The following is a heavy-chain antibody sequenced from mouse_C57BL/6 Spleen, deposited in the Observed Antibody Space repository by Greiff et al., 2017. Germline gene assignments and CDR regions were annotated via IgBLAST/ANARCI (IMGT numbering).Heavy chain of an antibody. CDR1: GYTFTDYN. J-gene: IGHJ2*01. Sequence: VQLQQSGPELVKPGASVKMSCKASGYTFTDYNMHWVKQSHGKSLEWIGYINPNNGGTSYNQKFKGKATLTVNKSSSTAYMELRSLTSEDSAVYYCARRWLLQDYYFDYWGQGTTLTVSS. V-gene: IGHV1-22*01. CDR3: ARRWLLQDYYFDY. CDR2: INPNNGGT. D-gene: IGHD2-3*01.